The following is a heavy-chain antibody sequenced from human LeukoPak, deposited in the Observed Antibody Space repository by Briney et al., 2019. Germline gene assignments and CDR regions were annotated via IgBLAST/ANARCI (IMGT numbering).Heavy chain of an antibody. J-gene: IGHJ4*02. D-gene: IGHD3-10*01. Sequence: ASVKVSCKASGYTFTDYYMHWVRQAPGQGLEWMGWINPNSGGTNYAQKFQGRVTMTRDTSISTAYMELSRLRSDDTAVYYCARDQKRGFYYYGSGNGFDYWGQGTLVTVSS. CDR2: INPNSGGT. V-gene: IGHV1-2*02. CDR1: GYTFTDYY. CDR3: ARDQKRGFYYYGSGNGFDY.